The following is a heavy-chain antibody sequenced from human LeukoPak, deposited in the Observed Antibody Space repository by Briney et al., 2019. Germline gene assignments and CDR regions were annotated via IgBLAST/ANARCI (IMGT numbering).Heavy chain of an antibody. Sequence: SETLSLTCTVSGGSISSGSYYWNWVRQPPGKGLEWIGYINYSGSTNYNPSLKSRVTISVDTSKNQLSLKLSSVTSADTAVYYCARVGQMYGIPFDYWGQGTLVTVSS. D-gene: IGHD2-8*01. V-gene: IGHV4-61*01. J-gene: IGHJ4*02. CDR1: GGSISSGSYY. CDR2: INYSGST. CDR3: ARVGQMYGIPFDY.